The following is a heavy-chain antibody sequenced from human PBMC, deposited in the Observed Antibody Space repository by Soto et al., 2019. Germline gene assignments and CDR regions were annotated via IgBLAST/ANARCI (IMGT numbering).Heavy chain of an antibody. CDR2: ISSSSSTI. CDR1: GFTFGSYS. D-gene: IGHD5-18*01. J-gene: IGHJ4*02. Sequence: GGSLRLSCAASGFTFGSYSMNWVRQAPGEGLEWVSYISSSSSTIYYADSVEGRFTISRDNAKNSLDLQMNSLRAEDTAVYYCAKDGGYSYGPYDYWGQGTLVTVSS. CDR3: AKDGGYSYGPYDY. V-gene: IGHV3-48*01.